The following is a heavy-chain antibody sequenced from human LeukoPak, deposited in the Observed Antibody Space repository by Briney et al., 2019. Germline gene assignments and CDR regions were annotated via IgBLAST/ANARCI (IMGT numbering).Heavy chain of an antibody. CDR1: GFTLRNCW. D-gene: IGHD5-24*01. J-gene: IGHJ4*02. CDR2: IMKDGGQK. V-gene: IGHV3-7*03. CDR3: VRDADFYKGDY. Sequence: GGSLRLSCAASGFTLRNCWMNWARQARGKGRECVASIMKDGGQKKYVDSVTGRFTISRDNAQNSLYLQLSGLRAEDTAMYYCVRDADFYKGDYWGQGTLVTVSS.